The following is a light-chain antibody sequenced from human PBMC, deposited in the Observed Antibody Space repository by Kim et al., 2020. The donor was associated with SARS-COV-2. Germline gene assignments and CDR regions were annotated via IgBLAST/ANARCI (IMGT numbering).Light chain of an antibody. CDR1: QGISSY. CDR3: QQYYSYPRT. CDR2: AAS. J-gene: IGKJ1*01. Sequence: ASTGDRVTITCRASQGISSYLAWYQQKPGKAPKLLIYAASTLQSGVPSRFSGSGSGTDFTLTISCLQSEDFATYYCQQYYSYPRTFGQGTKVDIK. V-gene: IGKV1-8*01.